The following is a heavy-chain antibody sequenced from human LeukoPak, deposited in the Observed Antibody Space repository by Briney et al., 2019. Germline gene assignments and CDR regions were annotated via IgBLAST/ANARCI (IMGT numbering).Heavy chain of an antibody. J-gene: IGHJ3*01. CDR3: ARITARGGSDNAFDV. Sequence: PSETLSLTCAIYGASLNDYWWTWVRQSPGAGLEWIGEVTDGGYTNYKSSLKSRVSISVDISKNQFSLRLPSVIAADTAMYFCARITARGGSDNAFDVWGQGTMIIVSS. CDR1: GASLNDYW. CDR2: VTDGGYT. D-gene: IGHD2-15*01. V-gene: IGHV4-34*01.